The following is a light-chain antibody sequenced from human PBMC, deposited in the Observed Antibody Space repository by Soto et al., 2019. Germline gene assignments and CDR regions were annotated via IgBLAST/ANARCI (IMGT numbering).Light chain of an antibody. J-gene: IGKJ4*01. Sequence: DIQMTQSPSTLSASVGDRVTITCRASQSVMSWLAWYQQKPGRAPKLLIYKASSLESGVPSRFSGSGSGTDFTLTISSLQPEDFATYYCQQANSFPFTFGGGTKVEIK. CDR2: KAS. V-gene: IGKV1-5*03. CDR3: QQANSFPFT. CDR1: QSVMSW.